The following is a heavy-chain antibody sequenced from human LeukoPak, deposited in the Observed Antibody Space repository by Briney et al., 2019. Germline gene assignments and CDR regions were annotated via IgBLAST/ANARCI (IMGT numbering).Heavy chain of an antibody. V-gene: IGHV4-4*07. Sequence: SETLSLTCTVSGGSISSYYWSWIRHPAGKGLEWIGHIYSSGSTDYNPSLKSRVTISVDTSKNQFSLKLSSVTAADTAVYYCASEVGSSGWVGSWGQGTLVTVSS. J-gene: IGHJ4*02. CDR3: ASEVGSSGWVGS. D-gene: IGHD6-19*01. CDR1: GGSISSYY. CDR2: IYSSGST.